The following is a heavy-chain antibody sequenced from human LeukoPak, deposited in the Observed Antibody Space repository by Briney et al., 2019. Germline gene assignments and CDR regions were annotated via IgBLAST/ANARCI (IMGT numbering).Heavy chain of an antibody. J-gene: IGHJ4*02. CDR3: ARSGSSTFDY. CDR1: AGSISTYY. Sequence: SETLSLTCIVSAGSISTYYWSWVRQPPGEGLEWIGHIYYTGSTSYSPFLKSRLTMSVDTSKNQFSLKLSSVTAADTAVYYCARSGSSTFDYWGQGTLVTVSS. V-gene: IGHV4-59*08. CDR2: IYYTGST. D-gene: IGHD1-26*01.